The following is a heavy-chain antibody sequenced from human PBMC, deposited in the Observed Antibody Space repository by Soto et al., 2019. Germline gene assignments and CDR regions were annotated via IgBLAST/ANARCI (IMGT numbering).Heavy chain of an antibody. Sequence: SETKSLTCTVSGGSIISYDWSWIRQPTGKGLEWIGYIYYGGSTNYNPSLKTRVTISIDTSKNQFSLKLSSVTAADTAVYYCARQRGNWFDPWGQGTLVTVSS. CDR3: ARQRGNWFDP. J-gene: IGHJ5*02. CDR1: GGSIISYD. CDR2: IYYGGST. V-gene: IGHV4-59*08.